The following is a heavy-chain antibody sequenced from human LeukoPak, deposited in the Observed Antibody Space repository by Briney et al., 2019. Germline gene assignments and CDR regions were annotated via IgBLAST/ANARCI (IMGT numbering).Heavy chain of an antibody. Sequence: SVKVSCKASGGTFSSYAISWVRQAPGQGLEWMGSIIPILGIANYAQKFQGRVTITADKSTSTAYMELSSLRSEDTAVYYCARESGSSWYPNAFDYWGQGALGTVSS. CDR3: ARESGSSWYPNAFDY. V-gene: IGHV1-69*04. CDR1: GGTFSSYA. D-gene: IGHD6-13*01. CDR2: IIPILGIA. J-gene: IGHJ4*02.